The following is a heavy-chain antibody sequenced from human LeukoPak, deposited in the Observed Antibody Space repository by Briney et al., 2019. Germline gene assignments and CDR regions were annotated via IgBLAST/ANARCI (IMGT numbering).Heavy chain of an antibody. Sequence: PGGSLRLSCAASGFTFSSYWMSWVRRAPGKGLEWVANIKQDGSEKYYVDSVKGRFTISRDNAKNSLYLQMNSLRAEDTAVYYCARSQDHSGFLEWLLLRGPYYFDYWGQGTLVTVSS. CDR1: GFTFSSYW. J-gene: IGHJ4*02. V-gene: IGHV3-7*03. CDR3: ARSQDHSGFLEWLLLRGPYYFDY. CDR2: IKQDGSEK. D-gene: IGHD3-3*01.